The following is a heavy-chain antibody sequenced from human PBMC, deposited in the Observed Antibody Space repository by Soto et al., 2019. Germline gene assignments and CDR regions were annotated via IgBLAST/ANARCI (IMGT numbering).Heavy chain of an antibody. Sequence: QVQLQQWGAGLLKPSETLSLTCAVYGGSFSGYYWSWIRQPPGKGLEGIGEINHSGSTNDNPSLKSRVTISVDTSKNQFSLKLSSVSAADTAVYYCARRVLLRFCFCPWGQGTLVTVSS. CDR1: GGSFSGYY. D-gene: IGHD3-3*01. J-gene: IGHJ5*02. CDR3: ARRVLLRFCFCP. CDR2: INHSGST. V-gene: IGHV4-34*01.